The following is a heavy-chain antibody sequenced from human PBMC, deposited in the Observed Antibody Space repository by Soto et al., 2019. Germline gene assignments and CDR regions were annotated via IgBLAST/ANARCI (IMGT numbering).Heavy chain of an antibody. CDR3: ATSYGSGSAHFDY. CDR2: IIPILRMA. J-gene: IGHJ4*02. D-gene: IGHD3-10*01. CDR1: GGTFTSYT. V-gene: IGHV1-69*02. Sequence: QVQLVQSGAEVKMPGSSVKVSCTASGGTFTSYTFSWVRQVPGQGLEWMGRIIPILRMADFAQKFQGRVTINADESTSTVYMKLSSLRSEDTAVYYCATSYGSGSAHFDYRGQGTLVTVS.